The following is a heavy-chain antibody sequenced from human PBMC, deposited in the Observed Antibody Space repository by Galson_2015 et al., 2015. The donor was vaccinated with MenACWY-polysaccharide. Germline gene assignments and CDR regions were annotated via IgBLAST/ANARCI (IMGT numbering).Heavy chain of an antibody. V-gene: IGHV3-74*01. Sequence: SLRLSCAASEFDFSTYWMHWVRQVPGKGPVWVSRINSDETSTSYADSVKGRFSISRDNAKSTLYLQMNSLRAEDTAVYYCARGHYDLWSGYRHYYFGLDVWGQGTRVTVSS. J-gene: IGHJ6*02. CDR3: ARGHYDLWSGYRHYYFGLDV. CDR2: INSDETST. D-gene: IGHD3-3*01. CDR1: EFDFSTYW.